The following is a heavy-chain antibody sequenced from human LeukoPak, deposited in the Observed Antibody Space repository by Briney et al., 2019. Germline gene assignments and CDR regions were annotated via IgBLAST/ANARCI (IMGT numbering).Heavy chain of an antibody. D-gene: IGHD2-21*02. Sequence: SETLSLTCTVSGGSISSSSYYWGWIHQPPGKGLEWIGSIYYSGSTYYNPSLKSRVTISVDTSKNQFSLKLSSVTAADTAVYYCARTLAYCGGDCYPWYFDLWGRGTLVTVSS. J-gene: IGHJ2*01. CDR1: GGSISSSSYY. CDR2: IYYSGST. CDR3: ARTLAYCGGDCYPWYFDL. V-gene: IGHV4-39*01.